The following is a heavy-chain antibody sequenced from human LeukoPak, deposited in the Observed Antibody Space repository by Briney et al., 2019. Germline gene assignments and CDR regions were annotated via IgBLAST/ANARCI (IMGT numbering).Heavy chain of an antibody. Sequence: GGSLRLSCAASGFTFSSYSMNWVRQAPGKGLEWVSYISSSSSTIYYADSVKGRFTISRDNAKNSLYLQMNSLRAEDTAVYYCARLNIVVVPAAMGYYYMDVWGKGTTVTVSS. CDR2: ISSSSSTI. D-gene: IGHD2-2*01. CDR1: GFTFSSYS. V-gene: IGHV3-48*01. CDR3: ARLNIVVVPAAMGYYYMDV. J-gene: IGHJ6*03.